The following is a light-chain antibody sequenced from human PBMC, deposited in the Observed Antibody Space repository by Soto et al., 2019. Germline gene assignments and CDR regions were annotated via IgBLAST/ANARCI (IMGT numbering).Light chain of an antibody. CDR2: GAS. V-gene: IGKV3D-15*01. CDR3: QQYNNWPRT. CDR1: QSVSSN. Sequence: ELVMTQSPATLSVSPGERATHSCRASQSVSSNLAWYQQKPGQAPRLLIYGASIRATGIPARFSGSGSGTEFTLTISSLQSEDFAVYYCQQYNNWPRTFGQGTKV. J-gene: IGKJ1*01.